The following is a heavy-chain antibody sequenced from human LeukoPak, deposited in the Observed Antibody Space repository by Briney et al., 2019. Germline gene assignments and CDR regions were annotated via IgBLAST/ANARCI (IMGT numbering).Heavy chain of an antibody. CDR3: ARGLGSGSSPVDY. V-gene: IGHV4-34*01. D-gene: IGHD3-10*01. CDR1: VGSFSGYY. J-gene: IGHJ4*02. Sequence: SETLSLTCACYVGSFSGYYWSWLRQPAWKGLDWIGEINHSESTNYNPSLMSRVTISVDTSKNQFSLKLSSVTAADTAVYYCARGLGSGSSPVDYWGQGTLVTVSS. CDR2: INHSEST.